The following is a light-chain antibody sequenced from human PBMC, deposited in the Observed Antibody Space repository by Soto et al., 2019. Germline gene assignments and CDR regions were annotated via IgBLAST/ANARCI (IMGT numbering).Light chain of an antibody. J-gene: IGKJ5*01. Sequence: TPSPDSLAVSLGERATLSCRASQIVDNYLDWYQQKPGQAPRLLIYDASSRATGIPDRFSGSGSGTDFSLTISRLEPEDFAVYYCQQYGNSPITFGQGTRLQI. CDR2: DAS. V-gene: IGKV3-20*01. CDR1: QIVDNY. CDR3: QQYGNSPIT.